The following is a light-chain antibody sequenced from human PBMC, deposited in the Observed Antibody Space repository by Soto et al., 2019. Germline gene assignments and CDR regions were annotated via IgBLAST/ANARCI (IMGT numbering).Light chain of an antibody. CDR3: QQYNSYSSIT. J-gene: IGKJ5*01. V-gene: IGKV1-5*01. Sequence: DIQMTQSPSTLSASVGDRVTITCPASQSISTWLAWYQQKPGKAPKLLIYDASTVENGVPPRFSGSGSGTQFTLTISSLQPDDFATYYCQQYNSYSSITFGQGTRLEIK. CDR2: DAS. CDR1: QSISTW.